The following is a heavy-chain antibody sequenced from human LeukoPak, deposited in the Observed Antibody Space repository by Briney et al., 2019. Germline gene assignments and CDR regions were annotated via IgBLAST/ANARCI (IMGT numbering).Heavy chain of an antibody. CDR1: GFTFSSYA. Sequence: GGSLRPSCAASGFTFSSYAMSWVRQAPGKGLEWVSAISGSGGSTYYTDSVKGRFTISRDNSKNTLYLQMNSLRAEDTAVYYCAKDLGIAAAGNFDYWGQGTLVTVSS. J-gene: IGHJ4*02. CDR2: ISGSGGST. D-gene: IGHD6-13*01. V-gene: IGHV3-23*01. CDR3: AKDLGIAAAGNFDY.